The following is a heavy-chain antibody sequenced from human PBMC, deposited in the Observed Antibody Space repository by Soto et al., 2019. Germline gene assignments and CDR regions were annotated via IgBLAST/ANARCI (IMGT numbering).Heavy chain of an antibody. V-gene: IGHV1-69*09. CDR3: ARLPQPRGTAGPYAVDV. CDR1: GGTFSSSG. D-gene: IGHD2-8*02. J-gene: IGHJ3*01. CDR2: IVPSLDTT. Sequence: QVQLVQSGTEVKKPGASVKVSCKASGGTFSSSGFSWVRQAPGQGLEWMGMIVPSLDTTKYAQKFQARVTITADQFTSTAYMELSSLRAEDTAVYYCARLPQPRGTAGPYAVDVWGQGTRVIVSS.